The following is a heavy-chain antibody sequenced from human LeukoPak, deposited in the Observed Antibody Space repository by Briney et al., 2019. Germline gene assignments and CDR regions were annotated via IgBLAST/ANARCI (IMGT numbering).Heavy chain of an antibody. Sequence: TSETLSLTCTVSGGFISSYYWSWIRQPPGKGLEWIGYIYNSGSTNYNPSLKSRVTLSVDTSKNQFSLRLSSVTAADTAVYYCARGQKYRSGYTVTELGSGYFDYWGQGTLVTVSS. V-gene: IGHV4-59*01. CDR3: ARGQKYRSGYTVTELGSGYFDY. CDR1: GGFISSYY. J-gene: IGHJ4*02. CDR2: IYNSGST. D-gene: IGHD5-18*01.